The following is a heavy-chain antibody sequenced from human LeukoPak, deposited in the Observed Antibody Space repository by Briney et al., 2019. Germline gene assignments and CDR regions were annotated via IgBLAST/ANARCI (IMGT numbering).Heavy chain of an antibody. Sequence: SETLSLTCTVSDGSISGYYWSWIRQPPGKGLEWVGYIFFSGSTHYNPSLKSRVTMSVDTSKNQFSLKLSSVTAADTAIYYCAREGSTRAFDIWGKGQWSPSLQ. D-gene: IGHD5/OR15-5a*01. V-gene: IGHV4-59*01. J-gene: IGHJ3*02. CDR2: IFFSGST. CDR3: AREGSTRAFDI. CDR1: DGSISGYY.